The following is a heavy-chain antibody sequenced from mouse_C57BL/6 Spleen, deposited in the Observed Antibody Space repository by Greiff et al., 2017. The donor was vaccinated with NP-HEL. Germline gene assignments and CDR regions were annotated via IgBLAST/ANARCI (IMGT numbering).Heavy chain of an antibody. V-gene: IGHV1-55*01. J-gene: IGHJ2*01. CDR3: ARNYDYVGAFDY. D-gene: IGHD2-4*01. CDR2: IYPGSGST. Sequence: QVQLKQPGAELVKPGASVQMSCKASGYTFTSYWITWVKQRPGQGLEWIGDIYPGSGSTNYNEKFKSKATLTVDTSSSTAYMQLSSLTSEDSAVYYCARNYDYVGAFDYWGQGTTLTVSS. CDR1: GYTFTSYW.